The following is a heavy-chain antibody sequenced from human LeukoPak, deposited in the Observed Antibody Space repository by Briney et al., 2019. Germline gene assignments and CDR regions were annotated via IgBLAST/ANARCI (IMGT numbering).Heavy chain of an antibody. CDR2: ISSSSSTI. D-gene: IGHD2-21*02. J-gene: IGHJ4*02. CDR1: GFTFSSYS. V-gene: IGHV3-48*01. Sequence: PGGSLRLSCAASGFTFSSYSMNWVRQAPAKGLEWISYISSSSSTIYYADSVKGRFTISRDNAKNSLYLQMNSLRAEDTAVYYCARDPIVVVTAYFDYWGQGTLVTVSS. CDR3: ARDPIVVVTAYFDY.